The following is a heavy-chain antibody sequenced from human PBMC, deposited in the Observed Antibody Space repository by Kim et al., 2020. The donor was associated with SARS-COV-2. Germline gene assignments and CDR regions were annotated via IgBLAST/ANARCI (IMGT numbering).Heavy chain of an antibody. CDR3: ARRRQWLNSGGAAFDI. D-gene: IGHD6-19*01. Sequence: SLKSRVTLSVDTSKNQSSLKLSSVTAADTAVYYCARRRQWLNSGGAAFDIWGQGTMVTVSS. V-gene: IGHV4-30-2*03. J-gene: IGHJ3*02.